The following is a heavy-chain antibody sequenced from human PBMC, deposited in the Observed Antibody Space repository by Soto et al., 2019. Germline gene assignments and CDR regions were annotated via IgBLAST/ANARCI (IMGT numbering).Heavy chain of an antibody. CDR1: GGTFSSYA. D-gene: IGHD3-3*01. Sequence: SVKVSCKASGGTFSSYAISWVRQAPGQGLEWMGGIIPSFGTANYAQKFQGRVTITADESTSTAYMELSSLRSEDTAVYYCARSRDAIITIFGVFTSEYYYYVMDVWGQGTTVTVSS. J-gene: IGHJ6*02. CDR2: IIPSFGTA. V-gene: IGHV1-69*13. CDR3: ARSRDAIITIFGVFTSEYYYYVMDV.